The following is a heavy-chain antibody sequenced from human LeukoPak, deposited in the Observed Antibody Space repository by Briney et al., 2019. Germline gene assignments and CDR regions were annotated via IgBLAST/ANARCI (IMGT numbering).Heavy chain of an antibody. CDR3: ARSSGTYIPFDY. J-gene: IGHJ4*02. V-gene: IGHV4-34*01. CDR1: GGSFSGYY. D-gene: IGHD1-26*01. CDR2: INHSGST. Sequence: PSETLSLTRAVYGGSFSGYYWSWIRQPPGKGLEWIGEINHSGSTNYNPSLKSRVTISVDTSKNQFSLKLSSVTAADTAVYYCARSSGTYIPFDYWGQGTLVTVSS.